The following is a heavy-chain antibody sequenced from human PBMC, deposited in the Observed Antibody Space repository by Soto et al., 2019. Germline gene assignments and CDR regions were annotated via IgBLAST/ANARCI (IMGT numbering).Heavy chain of an antibody. D-gene: IGHD6-13*01. CDR2: FDPEDGET. V-gene: IGHV1-24*01. CDR3: ATKGRWYVGCYYYGMDV. Sequence: QVQLVQSGAEVKKPGASVKVSCKVSGYTLTELSMHWVRQAPGKGLEWMGGFDPEDGETIYAQKFQGRVNMTGDTSTDTAYMELSSLRSEDTAVYYCATKGRWYVGCYYYGMDVWGQGTTVTVSS. CDR1: GYTLTELS. J-gene: IGHJ6*02.